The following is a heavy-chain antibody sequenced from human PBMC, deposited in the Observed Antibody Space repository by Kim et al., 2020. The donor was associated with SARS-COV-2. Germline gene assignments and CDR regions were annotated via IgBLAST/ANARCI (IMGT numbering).Heavy chain of an antibody. CDR1: GFTFSGYA. Sequence: GGSLRLSCAASGFTFSGYAMNWVRQAPGKGLEWVSGLSDDGRATYYADSVKGRFTIFRDNSKNMVHLQMNSLSAEDTAVYYCAKARGGRLSQYHFYHWG. V-gene: IGHV3-23*01. D-gene: IGHD1-26*01. CDR3: AKARGGRLSQYHFYH. CDR2: LSDDGRAT. J-gene: IGHJ4*01.